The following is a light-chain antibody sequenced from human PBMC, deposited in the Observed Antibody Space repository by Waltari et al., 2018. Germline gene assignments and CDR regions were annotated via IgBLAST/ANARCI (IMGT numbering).Light chain of an antibody. CDR2: EAS. V-gene: IGKV1-5*03. CDR1: HRISSW. J-gene: IGKJ2*01. Sequence: DIQMTQSPSTLSASVGDRVTITCRASHRISSWLAWYQQKPGKAPNLLTYEASSLQSGVSSRFSGSGSGTEFTLTINSLQPDDFATYYCQQYNTYPYTFGQGTKLEI. CDR3: QQYNTYPYT.